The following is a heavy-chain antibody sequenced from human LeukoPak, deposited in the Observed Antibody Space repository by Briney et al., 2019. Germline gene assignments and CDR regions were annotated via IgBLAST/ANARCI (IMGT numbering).Heavy chain of an antibody. CDR1: GFTFSSYA. V-gene: IGHV3-23*01. CDR2: FSGGGGTT. Sequence: GGSLRLSCAASGFTFSSYAMNWVRQAPGKGLEWVSAFSGGGGTTYYADSVKGRFTISRDNSKNTLYLQMNSLRAEDTAVYYCANANVKYCSGGSCFDAFDIWGQGTMVAVSS. J-gene: IGHJ3*02. CDR3: ANANVKYCSGGSCFDAFDI. D-gene: IGHD2-15*01.